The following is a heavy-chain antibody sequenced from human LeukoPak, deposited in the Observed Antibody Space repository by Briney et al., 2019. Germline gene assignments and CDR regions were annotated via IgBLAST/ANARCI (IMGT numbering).Heavy chain of an antibody. CDR2: ISSSSSYI. V-gene: IGHV3-21*01. CDR1: GFTFTSYS. Sequence: GGSLRLSCAASGFTFTSYSMNWVRQAPGKGLEWVSSISSSSSYIYYADSVKGRFTTSRDNAKNPLYLQMNSLRAEDTAVYYCARDRRGYSYGFDYWGQGTLVTVSS. J-gene: IGHJ4*02. D-gene: IGHD5-18*01. CDR3: ARDRRGYSYGFDY.